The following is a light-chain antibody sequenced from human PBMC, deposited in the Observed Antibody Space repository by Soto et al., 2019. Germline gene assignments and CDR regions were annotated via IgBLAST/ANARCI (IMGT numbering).Light chain of an antibody. V-gene: IGKV1-5*03. J-gene: IGKJ1*01. CDR1: QTISSW. CDR3: QQYDTNPKT. Sequence: DIQMTQSPSTLYGSVGDRVTITCRASQTISSWLAWYQQKPGKAPKLLIYKASTLKSGVPSRFSGSGSGTEFSLTISRLQPEDFATYYCQQYDTNPKTFGQGTKVDNK. CDR2: KAS.